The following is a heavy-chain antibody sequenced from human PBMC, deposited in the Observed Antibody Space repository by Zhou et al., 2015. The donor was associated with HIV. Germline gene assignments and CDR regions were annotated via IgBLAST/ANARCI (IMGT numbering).Heavy chain of an antibody. J-gene: IGHJ3*01. Sequence: QVQLVQSGAEVKKPGSSVKVSCKASGGTFNNYAISWVRQAPGQGLEWMGGIIPIFGTPNYAQNFQGRLTITADESTSTVSMELSSLKSEDTAVYYCARSSGNYDFAFDVWGQGTRLIVSS. V-gene: IGHV1-69*01. CDR1: GGTFNNYA. CDR2: IIPIFGTP. CDR3: ARSSGNYDFAFDV. D-gene: IGHD3-22*01.